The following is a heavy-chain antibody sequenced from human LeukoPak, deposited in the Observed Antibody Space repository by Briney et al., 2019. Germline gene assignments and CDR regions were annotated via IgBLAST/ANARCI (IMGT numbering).Heavy chain of an antibody. CDR1: GGSISSGGYS. CDR3: ARAFRYCSSTSCYSYFDY. V-gene: IGHV4-30-2*01. D-gene: IGHD2-2*02. J-gene: IGHJ4*02. Sequence: SQTLSFTCAVSGGSISSGGYSWSWIRQPPGKGLEWIGYIYHSGSTYYNPSLKSRVTISVDRSKNQFSLKLSSVTAADTAVYYCARAFRYCSSTSCYSYFDYWGQGTLVTVSS. CDR2: IYHSGST.